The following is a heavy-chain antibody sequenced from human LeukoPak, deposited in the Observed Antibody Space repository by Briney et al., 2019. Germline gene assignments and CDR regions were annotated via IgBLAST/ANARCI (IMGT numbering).Heavy chain of an antibody. CDR3: AKSSGWSNRDYFDY. Sequence: PGGSLRLSCAASGFTFSGYAMSWGRGAPGQGRGWVSAISGSGGSTSYAASVKGRSTISRANSKNTLPLHMNTLRAEHTAVYSCAKSSGWSNRDYFDYWGHGTLVTVSS. CDR2: ISGSGGST. V-gene: IGHV3-23*01. CDR1: GFTFSGYA. J-gene: IGHJ4*01. D-gene: IGHD6-19*01.